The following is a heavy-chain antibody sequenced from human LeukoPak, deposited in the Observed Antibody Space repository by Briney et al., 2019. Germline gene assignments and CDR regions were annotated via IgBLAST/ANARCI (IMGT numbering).Heavy chain of an antibody. V-gene: IGHV4-30-4*01. CDR3: ARARIMITFGGVIAPNYFDY. J-gene: IGHJ4*02. CDR1: GGSISSGDYY. Sequence: SETLSLTCTVSGGSISSGDYYWSWIRQPPGKGLEWIGYIYYSGSTYYNPSLKSRVTISVDTSKSQFSLKLSSVTAADTAVYYCARARIMITFGGVIAPNYFDYWGQGTLVTVSS. D-gene: IGHD3-16*02. CDR2: IYYSGST.